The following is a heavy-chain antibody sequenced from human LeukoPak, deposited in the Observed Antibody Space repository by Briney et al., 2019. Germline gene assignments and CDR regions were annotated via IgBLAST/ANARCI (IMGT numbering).Heavy chain of an antibody. D-gene: IGHD5-12*01. CDR2: IVVGSGNT. CDR3: AVVPWGVATITLIDY. J-gene: IGHJ4*02. CDR1: GFTFTSSA. V-gene: IGHV1-58*02. Sequence: SVKVSCKASGFTFTSSAMQWVRQARGQRLEWIGWIVVGSGNTNYAQKFQERVTITRDMSTSTAYMELSSLRSEDTAVYYCAVVPWGVATITLIDYWGQGTLVTVSS.